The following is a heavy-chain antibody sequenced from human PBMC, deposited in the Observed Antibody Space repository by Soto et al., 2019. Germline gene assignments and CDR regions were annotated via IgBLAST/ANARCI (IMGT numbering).Heavy chain of an antibody. CDR1: GYSFTSYW. Sequence: GESLKISCKGSGYSFTSYWISWVRQMPGKGLEWMGRIDPSDSYTNYSPSFQGHVTISADKSISTAYLQWSSLKASDTAMYYCATDQIYSGSYFDYWGQGTLVTVSS. D-gene: IGHD1-26*01. CDR2: IDPSDSYT. CDR3: ATDQIYSGSYFDY. J-gene: IGHJ4*02. V-gene: IGHV5-10-1*01.